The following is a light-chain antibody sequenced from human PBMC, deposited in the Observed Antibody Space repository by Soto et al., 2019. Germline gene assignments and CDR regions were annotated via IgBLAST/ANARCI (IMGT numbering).Light chain of an antibody. J-gene: IGLJ1*01. CDR3: QSFDRSPRGYV. V-gene: IGLV1-40*01. CDR2: DNN. CDR1: SSNIGAGYD. Sequence: QAVLPQSPSVSGAPGQNVTISCTGSSSNIGAGYDVHWYQQLPGTAPKLLVYDNNNRPSGVPDRFSGSKSGTSASLVITGLQDEDEADYYCQSFDRSPRGYVFGNGIKVT.